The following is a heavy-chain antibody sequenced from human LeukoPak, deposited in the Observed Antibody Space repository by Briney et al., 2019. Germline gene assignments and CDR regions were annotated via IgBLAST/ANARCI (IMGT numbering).Heavy chain of an antibody. J-gene: IGHJ3*02. Sequence: PGGSLRLSCAASGFTFSRYWMYWARQVPGKGLVWVSRINTDGSSIDYADSVKGRFTISRDNTKNTLYLQMNSLRAEDTAVYYCATDSYDGFDIWGQGTMVTVSS. CDR1: GFTFSRYW. CDR3: ATDSYDGFDI. V-gene: IGHV3-74*01. CDR2: INTDGSSI.